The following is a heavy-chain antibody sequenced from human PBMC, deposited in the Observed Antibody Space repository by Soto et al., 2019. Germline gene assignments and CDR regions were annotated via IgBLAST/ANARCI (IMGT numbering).Heavy chain of an antibody. CDR2: ITYSGRT. J-gene: IGHJ5*02. CDR3: ARFYSSPWFEP. CDR1: GGSIGSYY. D-gene: IGHD6-13*01. Sequence: PSETLSLTCTVSGGSIGSYYWTWIAPPQGKGLEWIGYITYSGRTNYKPSLKSRVAKSVDTSKNQFSMKLSCVTAADAAVYYCARFYSSPWFEPGGQGTRVTVSS. V-gene: IGHV4-59*13.